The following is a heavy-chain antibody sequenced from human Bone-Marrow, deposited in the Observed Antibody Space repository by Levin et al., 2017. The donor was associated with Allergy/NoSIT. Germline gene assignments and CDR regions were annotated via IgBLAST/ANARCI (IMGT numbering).Heavy chain of an antibody. J-gene: IGHJ4*02. CDR2: ISDTSYYT. CDR3: ARVSRGSSSWFDF. D-gene: IGHD6-13*01. CDR1: GFSFSDYY. Sequence: LSLTCAASGFSFSDYYMTWLRQAPGKGLEWVSYISDTSYYTNFADSVKGRFTISRDNAKNSLYLQMNSLRAEDTALYYCARVSRGSSSWFDFWGQGTLVTVSS. V-gene: IGHV3-11*05.